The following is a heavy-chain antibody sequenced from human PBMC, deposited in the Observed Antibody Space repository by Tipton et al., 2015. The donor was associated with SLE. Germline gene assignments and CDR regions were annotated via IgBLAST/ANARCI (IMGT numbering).Heavy chain of an antibody. CDR3: ARRATTLPGGTFWYFDL. CDR2: IYYSGST. D-gene: IGHD1-26*01. CDR1: GGSISSYY. V-gene: IGHV4-59*01. Sequence: TLSLTCTVSGGSISSYYWSWIRQPPGKGLEWIGDIYYSGSTNYNPSLKSRVTISVDTSKNQFSLKLSSVTAADTAVYYCARRATTLPGGTFWYFDLWGRGTLVTVSS. J-gene: IGHJ2*01.